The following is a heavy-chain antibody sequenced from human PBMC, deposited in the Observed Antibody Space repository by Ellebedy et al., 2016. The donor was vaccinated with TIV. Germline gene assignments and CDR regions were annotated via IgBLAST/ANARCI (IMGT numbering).Heavy chain of an antibody. D-gene: IGHD2-2*01. J-gene: IGHJ3*02. CDR1: GYTFTSYG. V-gene: IGHV1-18*01. CDR2: ISAYNGNT. CDR3: AKDIQLLSRPDGAFDI. Sequence: ASVKVSCXASGYTFTSYGISWVRQAPGQGLEWMGWISAYNGNTNYAQKLQGRVTMTTDTSTSTAYMELRSLRAEDTALYYCAKDIQLLSRPDGAFDIWGQGTMVTVSS.